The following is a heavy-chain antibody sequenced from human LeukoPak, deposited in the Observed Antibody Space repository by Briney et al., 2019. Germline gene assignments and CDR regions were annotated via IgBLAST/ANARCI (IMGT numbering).Heavy chain of an antibody. Sequence: ASMKVSCKVSGYTLTELSMHWVRQAPGKGLEWMGGFDPEDGETIYAQKFQGRVTMTEDTSTDTAYMELSSLRSEDTAVYYCATTRIAAAGTPAKYYYYMDVWGKGTTVTVSS. CDR3: ATTRIAAAGTPAKYYYYMDV. D-gene: IGHD6-13*01. V-gene: IGHV1-24*01. CDR2: FDPEDGET. J-gene: IGHJ6*03. CDR1: GYTLTELS.